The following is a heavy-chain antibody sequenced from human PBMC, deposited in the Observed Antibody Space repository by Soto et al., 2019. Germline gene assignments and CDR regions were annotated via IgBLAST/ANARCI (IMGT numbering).Heavy chain of an antibody. D-gene: IGHD3-3*01. CDR3: AKGRSVFWSPYYFDS. CDR1: GLNFDDFA. J-gene: IGHJ4*02. Sequence: SLRLSCVGTGLNFDDFAMHWVRQAPGKGLEWVSGITWNSRVLAYADSVKGRFTISRDNARNSLYLQMDSLRDEDTALYYCAKGRSVFWSPYYFDSWGRGTLVTVS. V-gene: IGHV3-9*01. CDR2: ITWNSRVL.